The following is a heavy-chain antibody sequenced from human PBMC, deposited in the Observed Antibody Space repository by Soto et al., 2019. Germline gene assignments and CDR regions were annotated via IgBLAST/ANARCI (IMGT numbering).Heavy chain of an antibody. CDR3: ARDRGYDAHDYYYNAMDV. D-gene: IGHD2-15*01. V-gene: IGHV3-21*01. CDR1: GFTFRSYT. Sequence: PGGSLRLSCVASGFTFRSYTMNWVRQAPGKGLEWVSAIRGFSPYTSYADSVKGRFTISRDNAKNSLYLKMNSLRAEDTAVYYCARDRGYDAHDYYYNAMDVWGQGTMVTVSS. J-gene: IGHJ6*02. CDR2: IRGFSPYT.